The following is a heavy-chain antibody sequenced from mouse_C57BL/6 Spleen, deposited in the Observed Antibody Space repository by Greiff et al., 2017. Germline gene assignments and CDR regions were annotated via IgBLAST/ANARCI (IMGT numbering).Heavy chain of an antibody. Sequence: EVHLVESGGGLVKPGGSLKLSCAASGFTFSSYTMSWVRQTPEKRLEWVATISGGGSNTYYPDSVKGRFTISRDNAKNTRYLQMSSLRSEDTALYYCARNGYYCSSYFYAMDYWGQGTSVTVSS. D-gene: IGHD1-1*01. CDR3: ARNGYYCSSYFYAMDY. CDR2: ISGGGSNT. CDR1: GFTFSSYT. V-gene: IGHV5-9*01. J-gene: IGHJ4*01.